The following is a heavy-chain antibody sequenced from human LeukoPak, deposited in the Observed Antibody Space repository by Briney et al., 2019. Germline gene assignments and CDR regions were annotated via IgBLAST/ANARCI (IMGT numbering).Heavy chain of an antibody. V-gene: IGHV1-2*02. Sequence: ASVKVSCKASGYIFSDYYMHWVRQAPGQGLEWMGWINPTSGVTNYAQKFQGRVTMTRDTSISTAYMELSRLRSDDTAVYYCARENPRGNSFGIDYWGQGTLVTVSS. D-gene: IGHD4-23*01. J-gene: IGHJ4*02. CDR1: GYIFSDYY. CDR3: ARENPRGNSFGIDY. CDR2: INPTSGVT.